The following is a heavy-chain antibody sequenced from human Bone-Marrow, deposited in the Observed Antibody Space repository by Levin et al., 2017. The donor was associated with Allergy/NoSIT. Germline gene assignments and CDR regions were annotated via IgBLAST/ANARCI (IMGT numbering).Heavy chain of an antibody. J-gene: IGHJ4*02. CDR1: GGSISSSGYH. D-gene: IGHD1-1*01. CDR2: ISYRGST. V-gene: IGHV4-31*03. Sequence: LRLSCTVSGGSISSSGYHWNWIRQYPNKGLEWIGYISYRGSTYLNPSLKSRLTMSIDTSEQHFSLNLTSVSAADTAIYYCARLDGYSFDYWGQGALVTVSS. CDR3: ARLDGYSFDY.